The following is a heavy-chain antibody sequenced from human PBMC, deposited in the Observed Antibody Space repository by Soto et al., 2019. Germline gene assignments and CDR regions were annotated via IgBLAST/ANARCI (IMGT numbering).Heavy chain of an antibody. CDR1: GFTFSSYS. CDR3: ARDMVRGVIITSGGWFDP. D-gene: IGHD3-10*01. J-gene: IGHJ5*02. Sequence: EVQLVESGGGLVKPGGSLRLSCAASGFTFSSYSMNWVRQAPGKGLEWVSSISSSSSYIYYADSVKGRFTISRDNAKNSLYLQMNSLRAEDTAVYYCARDMVRGVIITSGGWFDPWGQGTLVTVSS. V-gene: IGHV3-21*01. CDR2: ISSSSSYI.